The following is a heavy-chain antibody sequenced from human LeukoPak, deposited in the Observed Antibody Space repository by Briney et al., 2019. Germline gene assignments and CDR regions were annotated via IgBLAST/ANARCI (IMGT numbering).Heavy chain of an antibody. D-gene: IGHD6-19*01. CDR1: GFTFSSYS. CDR2: ISSSSSYI. Sequence: PGGSLRLSCAASGFTFSSYSMDWVRQAPEKGLEWVSSISSSSSYIYYADSVKGRFTIFRDNAKNSLYLQMNSLRAEDTAVYYCARGDIAVAGPLGYWGQGTLVTVSS. V-gene: IGHV3-21*01. CDR3: ARGDIAVAGPLGY. J-gene: IGHJ4*02.